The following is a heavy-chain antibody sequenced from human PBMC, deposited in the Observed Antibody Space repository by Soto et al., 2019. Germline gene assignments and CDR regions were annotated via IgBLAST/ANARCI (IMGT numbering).Heavy chain of an antibody. D-gene: IGHD2-2*01. J-gene: IGHJ5*02. CDR3: AKDSYHYCSSTSCYLGMPGFDP. CDR2: ISYDGSNK. Sequence: QVQLVESGGGVVQPGRSLRLSCAASGFTFSSYGMHWVRQAPGKGLEWVAVISYDGSNKYYADSVKGRFTISRDNSKNTLYLQMNSLRAEDTAVYYCAKDSYHYCSSTSCYLGMPGFDPWGQGTLVTVSS. CDR1: GFTFSSYG. V-gene: IGHV3-30*18.